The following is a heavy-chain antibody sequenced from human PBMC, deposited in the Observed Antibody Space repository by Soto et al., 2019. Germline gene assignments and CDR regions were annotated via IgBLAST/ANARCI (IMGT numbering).Heavy chain of an antibody. CDR1: GFTFSSYA. J-gene: IGHJ4*02. V-gene: IGHV3-23*01. CDR3: ATSVGATGNYYFDY. D-gene: IGHD1-26*01. CDR2: ISGSGGST. Sequence: GGSLRLSCAASGFTFSSYAMSWVRQAPGKGLEWVSAISGSGGSTYYADSVKGRFTISRDNSKNTLYLQMNSLRAEDTAVYYCATSVGATGNYYFDYWGQGTLVTVSS.